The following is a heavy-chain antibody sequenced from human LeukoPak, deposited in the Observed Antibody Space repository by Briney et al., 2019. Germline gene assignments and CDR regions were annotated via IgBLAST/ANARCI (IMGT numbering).Heavy chain of an antibody. J-gene: IGHJ3*02. CDR3: ARAPFTYDSSGDSFDI. D-gene: IGHD3-22*01. Sequence: GGSLRLSCAASGFTVSSNYMSWVRQAPGKGLEWVSVIYSGGSTYYADSVKGRFTVSRDNSKNTLYLQMNSLRAEDTAVYDCARAPFTYDSSGDSFDIWGQGTMVTVSS. CDR2: IYSGGST. V-gene: IGHV3-66*01. CDR1: GFTVSSNY.